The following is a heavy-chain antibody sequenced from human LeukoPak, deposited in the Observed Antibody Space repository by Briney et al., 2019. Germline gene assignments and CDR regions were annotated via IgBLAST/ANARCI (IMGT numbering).Heavy chain of an antibody. D-gene: IGHD3-16*01. CDR1: GYTFTSYA. CDR2: INAGNGNT. V-gene: IGHV1-3*01. J-gene: IGHJ3*02. CDR3: ARDLPRLGESNDAFDI. Sequence: ASVKVSCKASGYTFTSYAMHWVRQAPGQRLEWMGWINAGNGNTKYSQKFQGRVTITRDTSASTAYMELSSLRSEDTAVYYCARDLPRLGESNDAFDIWGQGTMVTVSS.